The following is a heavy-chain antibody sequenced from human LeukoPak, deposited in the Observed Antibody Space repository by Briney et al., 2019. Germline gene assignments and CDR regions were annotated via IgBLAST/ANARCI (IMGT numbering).Heavy chain of an antibody. J-gene: IGHJ6*02. CDR3: AKDPGYSYGYEAYGMDV. Sequence: GGSLRLSCAASGFTFSSYAMSWVRQAPGKGLEWVSAISGSGGSTYYADSVKGRFTISRDNSKNTLYLQMNSLRAEDTAVYYCAKDPGYSYGYEAYGMDVWGQGTTVTVSS. V-gene: IGHV3-23*01. CDR2: ISGSGGST. D-gene: IGHD5-18*01. CDR1: GFTFSSYA.